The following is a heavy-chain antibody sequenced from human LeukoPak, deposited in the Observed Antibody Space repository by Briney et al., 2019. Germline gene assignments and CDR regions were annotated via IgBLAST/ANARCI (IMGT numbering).Heavy chain of an antibody. J-gene: IGHJ4*02. V-gene: IGHV3-43*01. CDR2: ISWDGGST. Sequence: PGGSLRLSCAASGFTFDDYTMHWVRHAPGKGLEWVSLISWDGGSTYYADSVRGRFTISRDNSKNSLYLQMNSLRTEDTALYYCAKSSQIAVAYFDYWGQGTLVTVSS. CDR3: AKSSQIAVAYFDY. D-gene: IGHD6-19*01. CDR1: GFTFDDYT.